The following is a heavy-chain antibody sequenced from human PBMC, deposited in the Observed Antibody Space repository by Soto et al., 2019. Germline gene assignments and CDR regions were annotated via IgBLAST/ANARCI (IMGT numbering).Heavy chain of an antibody. CDR1: GYTFTSYG. D-gene: IGHD1-26*01. CDR3: ARDDEGPYSGDPFDY. Sequence: ASVKVSCKASGYTFTSYGISWVRQAPGQGLEWMGWISAYNGNTNYAQKLQGRVTMTTDTSTSTAYMELRSLRSDDTAVYYCARDDEGPYSGDPFDYWGQGSLVTVSS. V-gene: IGHV1-18*01. J-gene: IGHJ4*02. CDR2: ISAYNGNT.